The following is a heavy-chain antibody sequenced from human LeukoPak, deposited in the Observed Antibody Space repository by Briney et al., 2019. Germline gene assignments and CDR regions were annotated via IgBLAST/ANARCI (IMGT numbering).Heavy chain of an antibody. V-gene: IGHV3-48*01. CDR3: VKPRKYTTNWSFDY. J-gene: IGHJ4*02. D-gene: IGHD6-13*01. CDR1: GFTFSTYS. CDR2: ISSSSRDI. Sequence: PGGSLRLSCAVSGFTFSTYSMNWVRQAPGKGLEWISYISSSSRDIYYADSVKGRFTISRDNSKNTLYPQMSSLRAEDTAVYYCVKPRKYTTNWSFDYWGQGTLVTVSS.